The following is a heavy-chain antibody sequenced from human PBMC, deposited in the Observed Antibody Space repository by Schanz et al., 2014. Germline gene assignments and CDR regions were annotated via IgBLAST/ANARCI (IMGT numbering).Heavy chain of an antibody. V-gene: IGHV3-23*01. Sequence: EAQLLESGGGLVQPGGSLRLSCAASGFNFKAYAMSWVRQAPGKGLEWVSGIEISGGTTYYAESVKGRFTISRDNSKNALVLQMSSLRAEDTAVYYCARDGDFDYWGQGTLVTVSS. J-gene: IGHJ4*02. CDR2: IEISGGTT. CDR3: ARDGDFDY. CDR1: GFNFKAYA.